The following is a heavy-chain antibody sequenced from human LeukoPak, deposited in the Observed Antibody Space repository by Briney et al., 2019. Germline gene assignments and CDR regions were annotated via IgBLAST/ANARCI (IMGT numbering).Heavy chain of an antibody. Sequence: GASVKVSCKASGYTFTSYGISWVRQAPGQGLEWMGWISAYYGNTNYAQKLQGRVTMTTDTSTTTAYMELRTLTSDDTAVYYCARDDGGETSPPYTSSCTFDYWGQGTPVTVSS. D-gene: IGHD6-13*01. CDR1: GYTFTSYG. V-gene: IGHV1-18*04. CDR3: ARDDGGETSPPYTSSCTFDY. CDR2: ISAYYGNT. J-gene: IGHJ4*02.